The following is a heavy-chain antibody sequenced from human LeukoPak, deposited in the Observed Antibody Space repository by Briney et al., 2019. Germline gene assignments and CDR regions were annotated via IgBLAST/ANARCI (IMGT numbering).Heavy chain of an antibody. CDR2: IYHSGGT. V-gene: IGHV4-38-2*02. CDR3: ASRYCSSTSCSPDSYYYYYYGMDV. J-gene: IGHJ6*02. D-gene: IGHD2-2*01. Sequence: SETLSLTCTVSGYSINSGYTWGWIRQPPGKGLEWIGNIYHSGGTYYSPSLTSRVTISVDTSKNQFSLKLTSVTAADTAVYYCASRYCSSTSCSPDSYYYYYYGMDVWGQGTTVTVSS. CDR1: GYSINSGYT.